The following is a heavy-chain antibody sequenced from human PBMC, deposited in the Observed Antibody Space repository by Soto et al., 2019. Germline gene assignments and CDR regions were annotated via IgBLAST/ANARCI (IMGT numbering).Heavy chain of an antibody. J-gene: IGHJ6*03. CDR2: ISSSGSTI. CDR1: GFTFSDYY. D-gene: IGHD2-2*01. Sequence: GGSLRLSCAASGFTFSDYYMSWIRQAPGKGLEWVSYISSSGSTIYYADSVKGRFTISRDNAKNSLYLQMNSLRAEDTAVYYCARGPSSCSSTSCYSSKGYYYYMDVWGKGTTVTVSS. V-gene: IGHV3-11*01. CDR3: ARGPSSCSSTSCYSSKGYYYYMDV.